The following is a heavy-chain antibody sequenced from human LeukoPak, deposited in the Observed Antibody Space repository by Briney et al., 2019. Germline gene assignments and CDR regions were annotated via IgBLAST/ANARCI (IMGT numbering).Heavy chain of an antibody. CDR3: ARDRRQWLRGPFDP. CDR1: GGSISSYY. Sequence: SETLSLTCTVSGGSISSYYWNWIRQPPWKGLEWIGYIYSGSTNYNPSLKSRVTISVDTSKNQFSLKLRSVTAADTAVYYCARDRRQWLRGPFDPWGQGTLVTVSS. J-gene: IGHJ5*02. CDR2: IYSGST. D-gene: IGHD6-19*01. V-gene: IGHV4-59*01.